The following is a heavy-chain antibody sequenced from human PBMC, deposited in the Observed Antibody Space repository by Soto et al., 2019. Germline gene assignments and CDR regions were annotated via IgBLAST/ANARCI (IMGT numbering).Heavy chain of an antibody. D-gene: IGHD1-1*01. V-gene: IGHV3-30*18. Sequence: PGGSLRLSCAASGFTFSSYGMHWVRQAPGKGLEWVAVISYDGSNKYYADSVKGRFTISRDNSKNTLYLQMNSLRAEDTAVYYCAKDTTLERDYYYGMDVWGQGTTVTVSS. CDR1: GFTFSSYG. CDR2: ISYDGSNK. CDR3: AKDTTLERDYYYGMDV. J-gene: IGHJ6*02.